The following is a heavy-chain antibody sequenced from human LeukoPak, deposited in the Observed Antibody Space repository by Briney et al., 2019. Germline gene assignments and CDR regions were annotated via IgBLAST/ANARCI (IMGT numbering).Heavy chain of an antibody. Sequence: ASVKVSCKASGYTFTGYYMHWVRQAPGQGLEWMGRINPNSGGTNYAQKFQGRVTMTRDTSISTAYMEPSRLRSDDTAVYYCARGRIYDPPAEYFQHWGQGTLVTVSS. V-gene: IGHV1-2*06. J-gene: IGHJ1*01. CDR2: INPNSGGT. CDR1: GYTFTGYY. CDR3: ARGRIYDPPAEYFQH. D-gene: IGHD3-16*01.